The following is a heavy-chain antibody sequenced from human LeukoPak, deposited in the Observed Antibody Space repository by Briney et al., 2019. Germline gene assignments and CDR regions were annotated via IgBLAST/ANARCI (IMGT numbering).Heavy chain of an antibody. CDR3: ARGGFSSWYGLVGY. J-gene: IGHJ4*02. V-gene: IGHV3-30-3*01. D-gene: IGHD6-13*01. Sequence: GGSLRLSCTASGFTFGDYAMSWFRQAPGKGLEWVAVISYDGSNKYYADSVKGRFTISRDNSKNTLYLQMNSLRAEDTAVYYCARGGFSSWYGLVGYWGQGTLVTVSS. CDR2: ISYDGSNK. CDR1: GFTFGDYA.